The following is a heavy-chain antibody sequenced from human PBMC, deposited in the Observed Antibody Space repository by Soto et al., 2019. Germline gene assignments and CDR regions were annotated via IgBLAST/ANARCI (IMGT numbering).Heavy chain of an antibody. CDR1: GFTFSTYA. J-gene: IGHJ6*02. Sequence: GGSLRLSCAASGFTFSTYAMSWVRQAPGKGLEWLVGISSNGDNSYYADSVKGRFTVSRDDAKNSLYLQMNSLRGEDTAVYYCAREGSVSSSDYYAYYYGMDVWGQGTTVTV. CDR2: ISSNGDNS. D-gene: IGHD3-10*01. CDR3: AREGSVSSSDYYAYYYGMDV. V-gene: IGHV3-23*01.